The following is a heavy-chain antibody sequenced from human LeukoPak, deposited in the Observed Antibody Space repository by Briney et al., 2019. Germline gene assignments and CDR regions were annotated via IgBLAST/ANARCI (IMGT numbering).Heavy chain of an antibody. CDR1: GGSISSSSYY. CDR2: IYTSGST. D-gene: IGHD6-13*01. CDR3: ARGMHSSSWKYYYYMDV. Sequence: PSETLSLTCTVSGGSISSSSYYWSWIRQPAGKGLEWIGRIYTSGSTNYNPSLKSRVTISVDTSKNQFSLKLSSVTAADTAVYYCARGMHSSSWKYYYYMDVWGKGTTVTVSS. V-gene: IGHV4-61*02. J-gene: IGHJ6*03.